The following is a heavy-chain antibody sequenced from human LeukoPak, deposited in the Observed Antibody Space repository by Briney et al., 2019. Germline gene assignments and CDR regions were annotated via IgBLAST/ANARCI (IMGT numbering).Heavy chain of an antibody. D-gene: IGHD5-24*01. CDR3: ARVPQLPPSLRTMASYYYMDV. CDR1: GFSFSSHT. V-gene: IGHV3-21*01. Sequence: GRSLRLSCAASGFSFSSHTMNWLRQAPGKGLEWVSSISSSSSYIFYADSMKDRFTISRDNAKNSLYLEMNTLRAEDTAVYYCARVPQLPPSLRTMASYYYMDVWGKGTTVTVSS. CDR2: ISSSSSYI. J-gene: IGHJ6*03.